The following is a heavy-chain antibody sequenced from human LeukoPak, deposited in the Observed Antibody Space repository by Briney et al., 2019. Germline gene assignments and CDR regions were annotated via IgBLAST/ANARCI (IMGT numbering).Heavy chain of an antibody. CDR3: ARGGGYYDSSGYYLYY. CDR2: IIPIFGTA. D-gene: IGHD3-22*01. CDR1: GGTFSSYA. V-gene: IGHV1-69*05. Sequence: SVKVSCKASGGTFSSYAINRVRQAPGQGLEWMGRIIPIFGTANYAQKFQGRVTITTDESTSTAYMELSSLRSEDTAVYYCARGGGYYDSSGYYLYYWGQGTLVTVSS. J-gene: IGHJ4*02.